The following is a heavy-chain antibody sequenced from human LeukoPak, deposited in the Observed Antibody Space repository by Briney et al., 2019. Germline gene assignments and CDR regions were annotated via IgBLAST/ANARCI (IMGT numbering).Heavy chain of an antibody. CDR2: MNPNSGKT. CDR1: GYTFTSYD. D-gene: IGHD2-2*01. Sequence: ASVKVSCKASGYTFTSYDINWVRQPTGQGLEWMGWMNPNSGKTGYAQKFQGRVTITRNTSISTAYMELSSLRSEDTAVYYCARGREGYQLLHMDVWGKGTTVTVSS. V-gene: IGHV1-8*03. CDR3: ARGREGYQLLHMDV. J-gene: IGHJ6*03.